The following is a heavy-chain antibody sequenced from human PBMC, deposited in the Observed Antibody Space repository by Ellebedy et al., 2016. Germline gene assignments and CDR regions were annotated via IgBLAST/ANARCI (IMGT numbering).Heavy chain of an antibody. CDR2: IRSKTYGGTT. CDR1: GFTFGDYA. D-gene: IGHD6-19*01. CDR3: ARNGYSSGGDY. V-gene: IGHV3-49*03. J-gene: IGHJ4*02. Sequence: GGSLRLSXTASGFTFGDYAMSWFRQAPGKGLDWVGFIRSKTYGGTTESAASVKARFTISRDDSKSIAYLQMNSLKTEDTAVYYCARNGYSSGGDYWGQGTLVTVSS.